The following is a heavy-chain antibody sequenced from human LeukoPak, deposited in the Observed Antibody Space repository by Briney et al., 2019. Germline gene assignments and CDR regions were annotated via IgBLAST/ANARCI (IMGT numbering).Heavy chain of an antibody. V-gene: IGHV3-72*01. CDR2: CRNKANSYTT. Sequence: GGSLRLSCAASGFTFSDHYMDWVRQAPGKGLEWVGRCRNKANSYTTECAASVEGRFTISRDDSKNSLYLQMNSLKAEDTAVYYCAGEAGSYGPVVYWGQGTLVTVPS. J-gene: IGHJ4*02. D-gene: IGHD3-10*01. CDR3: AGEAGSYGPVVY. CDR1: GFTFSDHY.